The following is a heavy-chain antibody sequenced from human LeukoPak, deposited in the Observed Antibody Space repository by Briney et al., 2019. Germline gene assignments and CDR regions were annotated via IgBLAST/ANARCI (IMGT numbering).Heavy chain of an antibody. Sequence: PSETLSLTCTVSGGSISSGGYYWGWIRQPPGKGLEWIGNIYYSGSTYYNSSLESRVTISVDTSKNHFSLNLSSVTAADTAVYYCARATGWGILTGYYRTFDYWGRGTLVTVSS. D-gene: IGHD3-9*01. J-gene: IGHJ4*02. CDR2: IYYSGST. CDR3: ARATGWGILTGYYRTFDY. CDR1: GGSISSGGYY. V-gene: IGHV4-39*07.